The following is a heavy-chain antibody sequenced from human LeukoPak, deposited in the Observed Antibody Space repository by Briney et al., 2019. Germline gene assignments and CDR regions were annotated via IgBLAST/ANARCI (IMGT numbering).Heavy chain of an antibody. CDR2: INPNSGGT. D-gene: IGHD4-17*01. Sequence: ASVKVSCKASGYTFTGYYMHWVRQAPGQGLGWMGWINPNSGGTNYAQKFQGRVTMTRDTSISTAYMELSRLRSDDTAVYYCARVNDYGDYVDYWGQGTLVTVSS. J-gene: IGHJ4*02. CDR3: ARVNDYGDYVDY. V-gene: IGHV1-2*02. CDR1: GYTFTGYY.